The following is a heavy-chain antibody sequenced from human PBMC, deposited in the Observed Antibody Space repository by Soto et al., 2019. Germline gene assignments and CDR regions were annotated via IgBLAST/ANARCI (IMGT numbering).Heavy chain of an antibody. CDR2: ISTYNGNT. CDR3: ARGFRVATTRWWFDP. CDR1: GYTFTSYD. Sequence: QVQLVQSGAEVKKPGASVKVSCKASGYTFTSYDISWVRQAPGQGLEWMGWISTYNGNTNYAQKLQGRVTMTTDTSTSTAYMELRSLRSDDTAVYYCARGFRVATTRWWFDPWGQGTLVTVSS. D-gene: IGHD2-15*01. J-gene: IGHJ5*02. V-gene: IGHV1-18*01.